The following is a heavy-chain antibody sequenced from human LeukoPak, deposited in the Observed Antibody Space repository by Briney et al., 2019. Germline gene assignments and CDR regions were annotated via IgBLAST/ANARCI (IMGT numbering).Heavy chain of an antibody. J-gene: IGHJ5*02. CDR3: ATGYYEPFAT. CDR1: GASLSSNY. Sequence: PSETLSLTCSVSGASLSSNYWDWLRQPPGRGLEGIGYISYTGKTESNPFLKSRVSISLDTSKNHFVLRLRSVTAADSATYYCATGYYEPFATWGPGIMVTVSS. CDR2: ISYTGKT. V-gene: IGHV4-59*01. D-gene: IGHD2/OR15-2a*01.